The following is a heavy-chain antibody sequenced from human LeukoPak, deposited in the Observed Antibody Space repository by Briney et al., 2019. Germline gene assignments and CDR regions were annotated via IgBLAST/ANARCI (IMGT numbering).Heavy chain of an antibody. CDR2: ISYDGGNR. CDR1: GFIFSNYA. CDR3: AKDPYSGSYYFDY. D-gene: IGHD1-26*01. J-gene: IGHJ4*02. V-gene: IGHV3-30-3*01. Sequence: SGGSLRLSCAASGFIFSNYAMHWVRQAPGKGLEWVAIISYDGGNRYYADSVKDRFTISRDNSKSTLYLQMNSLRAEDTAVYYCAKDPYSGSYYFDYLGQGTLVTVSS.